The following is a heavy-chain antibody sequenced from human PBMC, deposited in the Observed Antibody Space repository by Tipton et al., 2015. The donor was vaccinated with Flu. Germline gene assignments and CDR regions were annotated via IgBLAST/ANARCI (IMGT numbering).Heavy chain of an antibody. V-gene: IGHV4-38-2*02. J-gene: IGHJ4*02. CDR1: GYSISTGSS. CDR3: GRLTARWAYYFHS. CDR2: LHHSGST. Sequence: TLSLTCTVSGYSISTGSSWDWIRQSPEKGLEWIGSLHHSGSTYYNPSLRSRVTISMDTSLNQFSLKLGSVTAADTAVYYCGRLTARWAYYFHSWGQGTLVTVSS. D-gene: IGHD6-13*01.